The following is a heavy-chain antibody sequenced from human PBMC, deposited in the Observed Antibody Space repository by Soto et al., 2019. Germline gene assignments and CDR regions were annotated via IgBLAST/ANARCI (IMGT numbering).Heavy chain of an antibody. V-gene: IGHV1-18*04. Sequence: QVQMVQSGAEVKKPGASVKVSCKASGYTFTSYGISWVRQAPGQGLEWMGWISAYNGNTNYAQKLQGRVTMTTDTSTSTAYMELRSLRSDDPAVYYCARDLLRGIVVVPYYGMDVWGQGTTVTVSS. J-gene: IGHJ6*02. CDR3: ARDLLRGIVVVPYYGMDV. CDR2: ISAYNGNT. CDR1: GYTFTSYG. D-gene: IGHD2-2*01.